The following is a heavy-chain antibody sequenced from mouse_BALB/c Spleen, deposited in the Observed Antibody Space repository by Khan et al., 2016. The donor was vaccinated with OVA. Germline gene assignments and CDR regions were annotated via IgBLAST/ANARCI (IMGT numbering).Heavy chain of an antibody. Sequence: EVQLQQSGPELVKPGASVKMSCKTSGYTFTEYTIHWVKQSHGKSLEWIGRINPNNGGAHYNQKFKGKATLTVDKSSSTAYMQLSSLTSEDSAVXYCARRDYHADYWYFDVWGAGTTVTVSS. D-gene: IGHD2-13*01. CDR1: GYTFTEYT. CDR2: INPNNGGA. J-gene: IGHJ1*01. CDR3: ARRDYHADYWYFDV. V-gene: IGHV1-18*01.